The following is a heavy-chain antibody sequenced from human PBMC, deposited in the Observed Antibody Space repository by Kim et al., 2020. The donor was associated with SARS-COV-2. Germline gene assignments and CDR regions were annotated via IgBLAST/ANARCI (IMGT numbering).Heavy chain of an antibody. CDR1: GFTFGDYA. D-gene: IGHD6-13*01. J-gene: IGHJ6*02. CDR3: TRVGSSCWYFHYYYYYGMDV. Sequence: GGSLRLSCTASGFTFGDYAMSWVRQAPGKGLEWVGFIRSKAYGGTTEYAASVKGRFTISRDDSKSIAYLQMNSLKTEDTAVYYCTRVGSSCWYFHYYYYYGMDVWGQGTTVTVSS. V-gene: IGHV3-49*04. CDR2: IRSKAYGGTT.